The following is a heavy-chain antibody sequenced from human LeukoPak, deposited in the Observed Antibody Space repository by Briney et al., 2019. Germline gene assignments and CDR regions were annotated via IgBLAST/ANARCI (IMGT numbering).Heavy chain of an antibody. Sequence: SETLSLTCAVYGGSFSGYYWSWIRQPPGKGLEWIGEINHSGSTNYNPSLKSRVTILVDTSKNQFSLKLSSVTAADTAVYYCARLGRVRIPTYYYYGMDVWGQGTTVTVSS. D-gene: IGHD1-26*01. CDR2: INHSGST. V-gene: IGHV4-34*01. CDR3: ARLGRVRIPTYYYYGMDV. CDR1: GGSFSGYY. J-gene: IGHJ6*02.